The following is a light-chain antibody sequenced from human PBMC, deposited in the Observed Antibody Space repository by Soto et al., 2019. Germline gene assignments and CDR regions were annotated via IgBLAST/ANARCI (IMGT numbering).Light chain of an antibody. Sequence: QSALTQPASVSGSPGQSITISCTGTSSDVGRYNYVSWCQQHPGKAPKLVIYDVTFRPSGLSDRFSGSKSGDTASLTISGLKAEDEADYYCSSYSTSGSWVFGGGTKLTVL. CDR3: SSYSTSGSWV. V-gene: IGLV2-14*03. CDR2: DVT. CDR1: SSDVGRYNY. J-gene: IGLJ3*02.